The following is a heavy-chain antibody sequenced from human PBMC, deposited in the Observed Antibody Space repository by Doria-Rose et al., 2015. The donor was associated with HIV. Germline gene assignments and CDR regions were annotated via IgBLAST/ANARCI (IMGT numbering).Heavy chain of an antibody. V-gene: IGHV5-51*01. Sequence: GWVRQMPGKGLEWMGIIYPGDSDTRYSPSFQGQVTISADKSISTAYLQWSSLKASDTAMYYCARRPSAYGDYLDYLDYWGQGTLVTVSS. D-gene: IGHD4-17*01. CDR2: IYPGDSDT. J-gene: IGHJ4*01. CDR3: ARRPSAYGDYLDYLDY.